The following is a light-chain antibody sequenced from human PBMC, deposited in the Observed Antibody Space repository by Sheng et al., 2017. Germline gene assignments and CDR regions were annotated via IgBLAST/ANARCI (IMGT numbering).Light chain of an antibody. CDR3: QQRSNWSWT. Sequence: EIVLTQSPPTLSLSPGERATLSCRASQSVSSYLAWYQQKPGQAPRLLIYDASNRATGIPARFSGSGSGTGFTLTISSLEVEDFAVYYCQQRSNWSWTFGQGTEGGN. CDR2: DAS. V-gene: IGKV3-11*01. J-gene: IGKJ1*01. CDR1: QSVSSY.